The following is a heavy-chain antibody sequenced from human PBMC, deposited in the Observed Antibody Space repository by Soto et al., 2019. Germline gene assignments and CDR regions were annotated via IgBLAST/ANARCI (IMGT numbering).Heavy chain of an antibody. J-gene: IGHJ6*02. V-gene: IGHV3-33*01. Sequence: QVQLVESGGGVVQPGRSLRLSCAASGFTFSSYGMHWVRQAPGKGLEWVAVIWYDGSNKYYADSVKGRFTISRDNSKNTRNLQKNRLRAEETAVCDCARGYCNNGVCYSSYYYYGMDVWGQGTMVTVSS. D-gene: IGHD2-8*01. CDR1: GFTFSSYG. CDR2: IWYDGSNK. CDR3: ARGYCNNGVCYSSYYYYGMDV.